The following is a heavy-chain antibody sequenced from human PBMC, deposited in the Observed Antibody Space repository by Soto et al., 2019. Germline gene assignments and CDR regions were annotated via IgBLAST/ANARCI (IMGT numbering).Heavy chain of an antibody. CDR2: IIPIFGTT. Sequence: QVQLVQSGAEVKKPGSSVKVSCKASGGTFSSYGISWVRQAPGQGLEWMGGIIPIFGTTNYAQKFQGRVTITAAESTSTASRELSSLRSEDTAVYSSAPAPDSSDTSRYPWYFELCGRGTLVTVSS. CDR3: APAPDSSDTSRYPWYFEL. J-gene: IGHJ2*01. D-gene: IGHD3-22*01. V-gene: IGHV1-69*12. CDR1: GGTFSSYG.